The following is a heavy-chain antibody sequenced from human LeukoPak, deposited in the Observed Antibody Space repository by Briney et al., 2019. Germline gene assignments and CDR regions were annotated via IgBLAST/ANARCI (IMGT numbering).Heavy chain of an antibody. CDR3: ARGRYSRGWSYPYYYYYMDV. Sequence: PGGSLRLSCAASGFTFSSYEMNWVRQAPGKGLEWVSYISSSGSTIYYADSVKGRFTISRDNAKNSLYLQMNSLRAEDTAVYYCARGRYSRGWSYPYYYYYMDVWGKGTTVTISS. CDR1: GFTFSSYE. J-gene: IGHJ6*03. D-gene: IGHD6-19*01. V-gene: IGHV3-48*03. CDR2: ISSSGSTI.